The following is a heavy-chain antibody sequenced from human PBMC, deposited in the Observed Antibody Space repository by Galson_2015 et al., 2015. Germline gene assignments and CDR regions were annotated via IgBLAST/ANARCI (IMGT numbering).Heavy chain of an antibody. D-gene: IGHD2-2*01. CDR2: ISCDGSNK. Sequence: SLRLSCAASGFTFSSYGMNWVRQAPGKGLEWVADISCDGSNKYYADSVKGRFTISRDNSKNTLYLQMNSLRAEDTAVYYCARDRCRSASCMDVWGQGTPVTVSS. V-gene: IGHV3-30-3*01. J-gene: IGHJ6*02. CDR1: GFTFSSYG. CDR3: ARDRCRSASCMDV.